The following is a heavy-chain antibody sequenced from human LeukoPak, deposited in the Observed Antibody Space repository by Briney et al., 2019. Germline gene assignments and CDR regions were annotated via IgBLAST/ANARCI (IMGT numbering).Heavy chain of an antibody. Sequence: GASVKVSCKISGYSLSDLSIHWVREAPGEGLEGMGGFDSENNKMVYSQKFQGRVTMTEDTSADTAYMELTSLRSEDTAVYFCATDRVYRSSGRSWGFFDYWGQGTLVTVSA. CDR2: FDSENNKM. D-gene: IGHD6-19*01. V-gene: IGHV1-24*01. J-gene: IGHJ4*02. CDR3: ATDRVYRSSGRSWGFFDY. CDR1: GYSLSDLS.